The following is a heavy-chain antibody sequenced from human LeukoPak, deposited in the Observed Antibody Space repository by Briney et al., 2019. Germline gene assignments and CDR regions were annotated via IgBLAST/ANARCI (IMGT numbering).Heavy chain of an antibody. CDR1: GYTFTSYY. Sequence: ASVKVSCKASGYTFTSYYMHWVRQAPGQGLEWMGWINPNSGGTNYAQKFQGRVTMTRDTSISTAYMELSRLRSDDTAVYYCARDLLAAAGTYWFDPWGQGTLVTVSS. D-gene: IGHD6-13*01. J-gene: IGHJ5*02. V-gene: IGHV1-2*02. CDR3: ARDLLAAAGTYWFDP. CDR2: INPNSGGT.